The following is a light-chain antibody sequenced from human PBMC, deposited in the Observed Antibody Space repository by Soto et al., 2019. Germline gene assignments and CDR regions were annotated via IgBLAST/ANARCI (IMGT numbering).Light chain of an antibody. CDR2: SAS. CDR1: QSVRSN. Sequence: EIGMTQSPATLSVSPGEGATLSCRASQSVRSNLAWYQQKPGQAPRLLISSASTRATGIPARFSGSGSGTEFTLTISSLQSDDFAGYYCQQYNKWPLTFGPGTKVDIK. J-gene: IGKJ3*01. CDR3: QQYNKWPLT. V-gene: IGKV3D-15*01.